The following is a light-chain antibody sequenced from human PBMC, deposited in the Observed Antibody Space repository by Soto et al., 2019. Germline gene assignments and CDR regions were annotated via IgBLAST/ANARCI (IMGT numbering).Light chain of an antibody. CDR2: ATY. Sequence: VLTQSPGTLSLSPGERATLSCRACQSASSGYLAWYQQKPGQAPRLLIYATYTRATGIPDRFSGSGSGTDFTLTINRLQPEDFAVYYCQQYGPSPLYTFGQGTKLEIK. CDR3: QQYGPSPLYT. V-gene: IGKV3-20*01. CDR1: QSASSGY. J-gene: IGKJ2*01.